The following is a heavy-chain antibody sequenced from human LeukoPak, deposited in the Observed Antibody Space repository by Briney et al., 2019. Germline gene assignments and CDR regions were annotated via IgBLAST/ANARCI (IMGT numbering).Heavy chain of an antibody. J-gene: IGHJ6*02. CDR2: IDPSDSYT. V-gene: IGHV5-10-1*01. CDR1: GYSFTTYW. Sequence: GESLKISCKGSGYSFTTYWISWVRQMPGKGLEWMGRIDPSDSYTDYSPSFQGHVSISVDKSISTAYLQWSSLKASDTAMYYCAMGYGMDVWGQGTTVTVSS. CDR3: AMGYGMDV.